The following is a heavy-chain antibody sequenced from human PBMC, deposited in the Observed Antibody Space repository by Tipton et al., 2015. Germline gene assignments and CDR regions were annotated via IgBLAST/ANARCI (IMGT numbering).Heavy chain of an antibody. J-gene: IGHJ6*02. D-gene: IGHD4-17*01. CDR1: GYTFTNYW. V-gene: IGHV5-51*01. CDR3: ARHDSGDYNFYFYGMDV. Sequence: VQLVQTGAEVRKHGEALKISCATSGYTFTNYWIAWVRQMPGKGLDLMGIIYPGDSDTRYSPSFQGRVTISADTYPSTAYLQWSSLKASDPGMYYCARHDSGDYNFYFYGMDVWGQGPTVTVSS. CDR2: IYPGDSDT.